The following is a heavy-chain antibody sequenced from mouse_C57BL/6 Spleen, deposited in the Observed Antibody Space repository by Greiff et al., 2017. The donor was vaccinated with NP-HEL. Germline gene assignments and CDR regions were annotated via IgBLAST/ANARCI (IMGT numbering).Heavy chain of an antibody. D-gene: IGHD1-1*01. Sequence: QVQLKQSGPGLVAPSQSLSITCTVSGFSLTSYGVHWVRQPPGKGLEWLVVIWSDGSTTYNSALKSRLSISKDNSKSQVFLKMNSLQTDDTAMDYCARHDYGSSYDYYAMDYWGQGTSVTVSS. CDR3: ARHDYGSSYDYYAMDY. V-gene: IGHV2-6-1*01. J-gene: IGHJ4*01. CDR2: IWSDGST. CDR1: GFSLTSYG.